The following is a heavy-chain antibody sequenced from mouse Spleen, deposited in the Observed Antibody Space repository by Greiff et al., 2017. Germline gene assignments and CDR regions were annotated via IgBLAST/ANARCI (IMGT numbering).Heavy chain of an antibody. CDR2: ISSGSSTI. Sequence: EVKLVESGGGLVKPGGSLKLSCAASGFTFSDYGMHWVRQAPEKGLEWVAYISSGSSTIYYADTVKGRFNISRDNAKNTLFLQMTSLRSEDTAMYYCARDGPYAMDYWGQGTSVTVSS. V-gene: IGHV5-17*01. J-gene: IGHJ4*01. CDR1: GFTFSDYG. CDR3: ARDGPYAMDY. D-gene: IGHD2-3*01.